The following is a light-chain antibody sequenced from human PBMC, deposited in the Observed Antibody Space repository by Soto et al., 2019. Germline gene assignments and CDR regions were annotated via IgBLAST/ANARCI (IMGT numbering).Light chain of an antibody. CDR1: SSDVGGYNY. CDR3: SSYTSSSTVL. J-gene: IGLJ2*01. Sequence: QSALTQPASVSGSPGQSITISCTGTSSDVGGYNYVSWYQQHPGKAPKLMIYDVSNRPSGVSNRFSASKSGNTASLTISGLQAEDEAEYYCSSYTSSSTVLFGGGTKLTVL. CDR2: DVS. V-gene: IGLV2-14*03.